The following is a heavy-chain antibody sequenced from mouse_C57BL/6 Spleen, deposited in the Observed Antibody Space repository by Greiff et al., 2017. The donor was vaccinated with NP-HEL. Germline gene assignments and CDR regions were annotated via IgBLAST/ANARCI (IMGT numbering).Heavy chain of an antibody. CDR2: IHPNSGST. Sequence: VQLQQSGAELVKPGASVKLSCKASGYTFTSYWMHWVKQRPGQGLEWIGMIHPNSGSTNYNEKFKSKATLTVDKSSSTAYMQLSSLTSEDSAVYYCARSPYYGLDYWGQGTTLTVSS. CDR3: ARSPYYGLDY. D-gene: IGHD2-10*01. J-gene: IGHJ2*01. CDR1: GYTFTSYW. V-gene: IGHV1-64*01.